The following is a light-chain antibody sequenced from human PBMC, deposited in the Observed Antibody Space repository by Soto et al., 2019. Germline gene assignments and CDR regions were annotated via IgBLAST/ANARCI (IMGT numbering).Light chain of an antibody. Sequence: QAVLTQPPSVSGAPGQRVTISCTGSSSNIGAGYDVHWYQQLPGTAPKLLIYGNSNRPSGVPDRFSGSKSGTSASLAITGLQAEDEADYYCQSYDSSLKVFGNGTKLTVL. V-gene: IGLV1-40*01. CDR1: SSNIGAGYD. J-gene: IGLJ1*01. CDR2: GNS. CDR3: QSYDSSLKV.